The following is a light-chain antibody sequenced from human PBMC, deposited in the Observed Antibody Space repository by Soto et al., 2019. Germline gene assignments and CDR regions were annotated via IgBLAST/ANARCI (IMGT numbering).Light chain of an antibody. V-gene: IGLV2-8*01. J-gene: IGLJ3*02. Sequence: QSALTQPPSASGSPGQSVTISCTGTSSDVGGYNYVSWYQQHPGNAPKLMIYEVSERHSGVPDRFSGSKSGNTASLTVSGLQAEDEADYYCSSYAGSNNLVFGGGTKVTVL. CDR2: EVS. CDR3: SSYAGSNNLV. CDR1: SSDVGGYNY.